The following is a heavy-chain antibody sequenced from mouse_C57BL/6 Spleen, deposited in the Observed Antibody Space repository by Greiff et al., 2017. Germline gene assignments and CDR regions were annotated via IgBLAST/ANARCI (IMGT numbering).Heavy chain of an antibody. CDR3: TRAVPCAY. V-gene: IGHV1-15*01. Sequence: QVQLQQSGAELVRPGASVTLSCKASGYTFTDYEMHWVKQTPVHGLEWIGAIDPETGGTAYHQKFKGKAILTADKSSSTAYMELRSLTSEDSAVYYCTRAVPCAYWGQGTLVTVSA. CDR2: IDPETGGT. J-gene: IGHJ3*01. CDR1: GYTFTDYE.